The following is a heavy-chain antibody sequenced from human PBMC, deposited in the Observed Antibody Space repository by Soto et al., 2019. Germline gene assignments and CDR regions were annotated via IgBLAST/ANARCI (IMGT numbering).Heavy chain of an antibody. Sequence: ASVKVSCKASGSTFTGYYMHWVRQAPGQGLEWMGWINPNSGGTNYAQKFQGRVTMTRDTSISTAYMELSRLRSDDTAVYYCASAHRLVGYYDFWGGSQYYYYGMEVRGQGTTVTVSS. CDR2: INPNSGGT. J-gene: IGHJ6*02. D-gene: IGHD3-3*01. CDR3: ASAHRLVGYYDFWGGSQYYYYGMEV. CDR1: GSTFTGYY. V-gene: IGHV1-2*02.